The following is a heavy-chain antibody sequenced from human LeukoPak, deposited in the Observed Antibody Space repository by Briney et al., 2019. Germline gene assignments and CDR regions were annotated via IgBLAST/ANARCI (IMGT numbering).Heavy chain of an antibody. D-gene: IGHD3-16*01. Sequence: SEALSLTCTVSGGSISSYYWSWIRQPPGKRLEWIGHIYYSGSTNYNPSLKSRVTISVDTSKNQFSLKLSSVTAADTAVYYCARDGGWGLDPWGQGTLVTVSS. CDR2: IYYSGST. J-gene: IGHJ5*02. V-gene: IGHV4-59*01. CDR3: ARDGGWGLDP. CDR1: GGSISSYY.